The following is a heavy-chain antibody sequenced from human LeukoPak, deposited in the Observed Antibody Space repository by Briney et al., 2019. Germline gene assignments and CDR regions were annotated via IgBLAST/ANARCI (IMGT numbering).Heavy chain of an antibody. V-gene: IGHV4-34*01. D-gene: IGHD6-13*01. J-gene: IGHJ1*01. CDR2: ITPTGVT. Sequence: PSETLSLTCAVYGGSFSDYFWSWIRQPPGKGLEWIGEITPTGVTNYNPSLKSRVTISVDTSKNQFSLKLSSVTAADTAMYYCARGSRTSSWLIPYWGQGTLVTVSS. CDR3: ARGSRTSSWLIPY. CDR1: GGSFSDYF.